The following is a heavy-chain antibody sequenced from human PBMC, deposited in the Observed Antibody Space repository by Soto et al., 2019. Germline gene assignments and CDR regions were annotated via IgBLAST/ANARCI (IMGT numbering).Heavy chain of an antibody. CDR2: ITSKRYGGTP. CDR1: GFTFSDYA. V-gene: IGHV3-49*03. J-gene: IGHJ3*02. CDR3: SRLPPEKRGLDDFDI. Sequence: GVLRLSCKGSGFTFSDYAMIWFRQAPGKGLEWVGFITSKRYGGTPQYAASVQGRFTISRDDSETIAYLQMNSLKAGDTAVYFCSRLPPEKRGLDDFDIWGQGTMVTVSS. D-gene: IGHD3-10*01.